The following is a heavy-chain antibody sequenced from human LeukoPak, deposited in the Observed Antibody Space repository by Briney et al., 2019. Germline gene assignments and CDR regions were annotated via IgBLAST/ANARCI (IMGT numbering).Heavy chain of an antibody. J-gene: IGHJ4*02. D-gene: IGHD6-6*01. CDR3: AKDHIAARPGLGRTVLSQPVGY. Sequence: PGGSLRLSCAASGFTFSSYAMSWVRQAPGKGLEWVSAISGSGGSTYYADSVTGRFTISRDNSKNTLYLQMNSLRAEDTAVYYCAKDHIAARPGLGRTVLSQPVGYWGQGTLVTVSS. CDR2: ISGSGGST. CDR1: GFTFSSYA. V-gene: IGHV3-23*01.